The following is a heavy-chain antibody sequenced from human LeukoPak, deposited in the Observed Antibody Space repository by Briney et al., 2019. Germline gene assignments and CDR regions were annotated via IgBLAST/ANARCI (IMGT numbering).Heavy chain of an antibody. J-gene: IGHJ3*02. CDR2: ISAYNGNT. D-gene: IGHD3-9*01. Sequence: ASVKVSCKASGYTFTSYGISWVRQAPGQGLEWMGWISAYNGNTNYAQKLQGRVTMTTDTSTSTAYMELRSLRSDDTAVYYCAITYYDILIGYFDDAFDIWGQGTMVTVSS. V-gene: IGHV1-18*01. CDR1: GYTFTSYG. CDR3: AITYYDILIGYFDDAFDI.